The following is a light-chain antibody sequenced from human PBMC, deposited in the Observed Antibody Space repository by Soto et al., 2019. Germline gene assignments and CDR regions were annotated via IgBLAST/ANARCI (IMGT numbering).Light chain of an antibody. CDR3: QQYHSLPFT. Sequence: DIQMTQSPSSLSASVGDRITITCQASQDISKYLIWYQQTPGKAPKFLIYEASNLERGVPSRFSGSGSRTDFTFTSNSLQPEDIATYYCQQYHSLPFTFGPGTKLDIK. J-gene: IGKJ3*01. CDR2: EAS. CDR1: QDISKY. V-gene: IGKV1-33*01.